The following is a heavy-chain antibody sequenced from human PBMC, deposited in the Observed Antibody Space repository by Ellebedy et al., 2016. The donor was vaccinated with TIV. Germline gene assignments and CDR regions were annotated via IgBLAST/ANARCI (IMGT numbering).Heavy chain of an antibody. Sequence: GESLKISCKGSGYSFTSYWIGWVRQMPGKGLEWMGRIDPSDSYTNYSPSFQGNVTISADKSISTAYLQWSSLKASDTAMYYCARHAGLAAAGDLDYWGQGTLVTVSS. D-gene: IGHD6-13*01. CDR3: ARHAGLAAAGDLDY. CDR2: IDPSDSYT. CDR1: GYSFTSYW. V-gene: IGHV5-10-1*01. J-gene: IGHJ4*02.